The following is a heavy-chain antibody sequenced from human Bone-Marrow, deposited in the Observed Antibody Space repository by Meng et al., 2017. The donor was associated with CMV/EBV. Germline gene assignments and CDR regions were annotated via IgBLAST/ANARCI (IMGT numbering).Heavy chain of an antibody. V-gene: IGHV3-21*01. CDR2: ISSSSSYI. J-gene: IGHJ6*02. CDR1: GFIFRSYA. CDR3: ARVWVGYSSSVGYYYYYGMDV. D-gene: IGHD6-6*01. Sequence: GESLKISCAASGFIFRSYAMHWVRQAPGKGLEWVSSISSSSSYIYYADSVKGRFTISRDNAKNSLYLQMNSLRAEDTAVYYCARVWVGYSSSVGYYYYYGMDVWGQGTTVTVSS.